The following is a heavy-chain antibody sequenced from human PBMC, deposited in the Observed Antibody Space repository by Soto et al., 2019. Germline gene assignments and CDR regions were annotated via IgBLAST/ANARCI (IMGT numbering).Heavy chain of an antibody. D-gene: IGHD5-12*01. CDR2: INAGNGNT. V-gene: IGHV1-3*05. J-gene: IGHJ3*02. Sequence: QVQLVQSGAAEKKPGASVKVSCKASGYTFTSYAMHWVRQAPGQRLEWMGWINAGNGNTKYSQKFQGRVTITRDTSASTAYMELSGLRSEDTAVYYCARDVEMATEGHFDIWGQGTIVTVSS. CDR3: ARDVEMATEGHFDI. CDR1: GYTFTSYA.